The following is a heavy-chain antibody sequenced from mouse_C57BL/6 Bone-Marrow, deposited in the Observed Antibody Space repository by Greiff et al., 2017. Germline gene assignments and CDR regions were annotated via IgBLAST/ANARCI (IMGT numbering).Heavy chain of an antibody. Sequence: QVQLQQSGAELVKPGASVKMSCKASGYTFTSYWITWVKQRPGQGLEWIGVIYPGSGSTNYNEKFKSKATLTVDTSSSTAYVQRSSLTSEDSAVYYCARRQYYGKGFAYWGQGTLVTVSA. CDR2: IYPGSGST. CDR3: ARRQYYGKGFAY. D-gene: IGHD1-1*01. CDR1: GYTFTSYW. V-gene: IGHV1-55*01. J-gene: IGHJ3*01.